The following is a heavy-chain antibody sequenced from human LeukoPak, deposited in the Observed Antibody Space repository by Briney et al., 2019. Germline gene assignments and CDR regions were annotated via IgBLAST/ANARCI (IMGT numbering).Heavy chain of an antibody. CDR3: ARLRIVTAFFDY. CDR1: GFTFSDYY. D-gene: IGHD1-26*01. J-gene: IGHJ4*02. V-gene: IGHV3-11*04. CDR2: ISSSGSTI. Sequence: GGSLRLSCAASGFTFSDYYMSWIRQAPGKGLEWVSYISSSGSTIYYADSVKGRYTISRDNAKNSLYLQMNSLRAEDTAVYYCARLRIVTAFFDYWGQGTLVTVSS.